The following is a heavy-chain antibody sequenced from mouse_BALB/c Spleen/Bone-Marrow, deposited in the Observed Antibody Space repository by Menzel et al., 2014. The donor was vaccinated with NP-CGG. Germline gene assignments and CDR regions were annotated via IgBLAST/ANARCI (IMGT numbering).Heavy chain of an antibody. CDR3: ARESTMITSMDY. J-gene: IGHJ4*01. CDR2: IWAGGST. V-gene: IGHV2-9*02. CDR1: GFSLTSYG. Sequence: VQGVESRPGLVAPSQSLSITCTVSGFSLTSYGVHWVRQPPGKGLEWLGVIWAGGSTNYNSALMSRLSISKDNSKSQVFLKMNSLQTDDTAMYYCARESTMITSMDYWGQGTSVTVSS. D-gene: IGHD2-4*01.